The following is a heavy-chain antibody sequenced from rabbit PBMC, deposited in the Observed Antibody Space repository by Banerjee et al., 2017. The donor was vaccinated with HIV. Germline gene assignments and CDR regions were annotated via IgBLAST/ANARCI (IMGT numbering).Heavy chain of an antibody. Sequence: QEQLEESGGDLVKPEGSLTLTCTASGFSFTNKYVMCWVRQAPGKGLEWIACIYAGSSGYTYYASWAKGRFTISKTSSTTVTLQMTSLTAADTATYFCARDLAGVIGWNFNFWGQGTLVTVS. CDR1: GFSFTNKYV. CDR2: IYAGSSGYT. V-gene: IGHV1S45*01. J-gene: IGHJ3*01. D-gene: IGHD4-1*01. CDR3: ARDLAGVIGWNFNF.